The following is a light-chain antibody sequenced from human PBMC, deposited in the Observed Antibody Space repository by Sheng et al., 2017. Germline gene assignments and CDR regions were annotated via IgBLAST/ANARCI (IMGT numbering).Light chain of an antibody. CDR1: QSIRSY. V-gene: IGKV1-6*01. J-gene: IGKJ4*01. CDR2: GAS. Sequence: IQMTQSPSSLSASVGDRVTITCRASQSIRSYLNWYQQRAGKAPSLLIYGASNLQSGVPPRFSGSGSGTDFTLTISSLQPEDFATYYCLQDYSDLTFGGGTRVEIK. CDR3: LQDYSDLT.